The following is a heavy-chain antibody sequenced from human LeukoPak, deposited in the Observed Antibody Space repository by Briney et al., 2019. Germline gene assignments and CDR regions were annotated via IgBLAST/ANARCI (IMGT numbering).Heavy chain of an antibody. CDR3: ARNNRYCSGGSCYYY. D-gene: IGHD2-15*01. Sequence: ASVKLSCKPSGYIFTTYDIHWVRQAPGQGLEWMGWISAYNSNTNYAQKLQGRVTMTTDTSTSTAYMELRSLRSDDTAVYYCARNNRYCSGGSCYYYWGKGTLVTVSS. CDR2: ISAYNSNT. V-gene: IGHV1-18*01. J-gene: IGHJ4*02. CDR1: GYIFTTYD.